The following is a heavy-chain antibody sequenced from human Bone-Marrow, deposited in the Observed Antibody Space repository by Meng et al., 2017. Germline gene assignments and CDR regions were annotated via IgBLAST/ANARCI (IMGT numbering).Heavy chain of an antibody. J-gene: IGHJ4*02. D-gene: IGHD6-19*01. CDR2: IYHGGDT. CDR1: GGSISSIDW. CDR3: ASWIYSCGWQ. Sequence: QGQLEEAGPGLGKPLETLSLTCTVSGGSISSIDWWSWVRQPPGKGLEWIGEIYHGGDTNYNPSLKSRVTIAIDKSKNQFSLKLSSVTAADTAVYYCASWIYSCGWQWGQGALVTVSS. V-gene: IGHV4-4*03.